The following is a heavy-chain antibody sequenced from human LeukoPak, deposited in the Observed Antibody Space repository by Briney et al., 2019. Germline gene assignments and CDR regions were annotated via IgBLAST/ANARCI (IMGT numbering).Heavy chain of an antibody. CDR3: VRRYMATSAEDFDY. CDR1: GFTFSNYP. V-gene: IGHV3-30*04. Sequence: PGGSLRLSCAASGFTFSNYPMHWVRQAPGKGLEWVAVISYDGSNKNYADSVKGRFTISRDNSKNTLYLQMNSLRAEDTAVYYCVRRYMATSAEDFDYWGQGTLVTVFS. D-gene: IGHD3-16*02. J-gene: IGHJ4*02. CDR2: ISYDGSNK.